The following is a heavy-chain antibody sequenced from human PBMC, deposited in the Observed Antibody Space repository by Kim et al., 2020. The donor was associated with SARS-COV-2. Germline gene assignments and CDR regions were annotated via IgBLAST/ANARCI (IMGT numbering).Heavy chain of an antibody. D-gene: IGHD2-8*02. J-gene: IGHJ3*02. Sequence: YVVAVKSRIIINADTSKNQFSLQLNSVTPEDTAVDYCARGGVSKGCAFDIWGQGTMVTVSS. V-gene: IGHV6-1*01. CDR3: ARGGVSKGCAFDI.